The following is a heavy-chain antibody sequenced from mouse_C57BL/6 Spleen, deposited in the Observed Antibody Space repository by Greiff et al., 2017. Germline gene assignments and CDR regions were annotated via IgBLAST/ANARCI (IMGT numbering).Heavy chain of an antibody. CDR1: GYTFTSYW. Sequence: QVQLQQPGAELVKPGASVKMSCKASGYTFTSYWITWVKQRPGQGLEWIGDIYPGSGSTNYNEKFKSKATLTVDTSSSTAYMQLSSLTSEDSAVYYCARDSSYNAWFAYWGQGTLVTGSA. D-gene: IGHD3-2*02. CDR3: ARDSSYNAWFAY. J-gene: IGHJ3*01. V-gene: IGHV1-55*01. CDR2: IYPGSGST.